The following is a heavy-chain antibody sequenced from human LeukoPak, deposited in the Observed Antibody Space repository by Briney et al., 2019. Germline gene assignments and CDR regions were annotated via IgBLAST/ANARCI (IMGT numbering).Heavy chain of an antibody. D-gene: IGHD6-19*01. Sequence: SETLSLTYSVSGGSISSYFWSWIRQPPGKGLEWIGCFYNSGSTNYNPSLKSRVTISVDTSKNQFSLKLSSVTAADTAVYYCASTKQWLAFDVWGLGTMVTVSS. J-gene: IGHJ3*01. V-gene: IGHV4-59*01. CDR1: GGSISSYF. CDR2: FYNSGST. CDR3: ASTKQWLAFDV.